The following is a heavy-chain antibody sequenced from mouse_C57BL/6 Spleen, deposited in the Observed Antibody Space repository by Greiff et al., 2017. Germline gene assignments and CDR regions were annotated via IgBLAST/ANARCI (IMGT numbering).Heavy chain of an antibody. D-gene: IGHD1-1*01. CDR2: IDPSDSYT. CDR3: ACLITTGVDNYFDY. CDR1: GYTFTSYW. V-gene: IGHV1-50*01. J-gene: IGHJ2*01. Sequence: QVQLQQPGAELVKPGASVKLSCKASGYTFTSYWMPWVKQRPGQGLEWIGEIDPSDSYTNYNQKFKGKATLTVDTSSSTAYMQLSSLTSEDSAVYYCACLITTGVDNYFDYWGEGTTLTASS.